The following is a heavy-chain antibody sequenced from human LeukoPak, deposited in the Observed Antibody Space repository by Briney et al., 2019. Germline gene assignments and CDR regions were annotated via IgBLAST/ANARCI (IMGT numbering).Heavy chain of an antibody. CDR3: AKDRRAGSYDY. V-gene: IGHV5-51*01. Sequence: GESLKISCKGSGYSFTSYWIGWVRQMPGKGLEWMGIIYPGDSDTRYSPSFQGRVTISRDNSKNTLYLQMNSLRAEDTAVYYCAKDRRAGSYDYWGQGTLVTVSS. D-gene: IGHD3-10*01. CDR2: IYPGDSDT. CDR1: GYSFTSYW. J-gene: IGHJ4*02.